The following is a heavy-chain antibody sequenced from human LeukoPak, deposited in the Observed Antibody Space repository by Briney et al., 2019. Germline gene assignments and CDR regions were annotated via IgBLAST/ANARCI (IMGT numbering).Heavy chain of an antibody. D-gene: IGHD2-2*01. CDR3: AMTDYALGAFDI. CDR2: IYYSGST. CDR1: GDSINNKNFY. V-gene: IGHV4-39*01. J-gene: IGHJ3*02. Sequence: SETLSLTCTVYGDSINNKNFYWGGIRKPAGKDLERIGSIYYSGSTYYNPSLKSRVTISVDTSKNQFSLKLSSVTAADTAVYYCAMTDYALGAFDIWGQGTMVTVSS.